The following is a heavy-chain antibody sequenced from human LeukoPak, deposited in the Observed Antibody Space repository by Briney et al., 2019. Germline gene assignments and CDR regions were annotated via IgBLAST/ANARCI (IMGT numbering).Heavy chain of an antibody. V-gene: IGHV4-30-2*01. J-gene: IGHJ6*03. D-gene: IGHD4-11*01. CDR1: GGSISSGGYY. CDR3: ARASWDSNYAYYYYYYMDV. CDR2: IYHSGST. Sequence: PSETLSLTCTVSGGSISSGGYYWSWIRQPPGKGLEWIGYIYHSGSTYYNPSLKSRVTISVDRSKNQFSLKLSSVTAADTAVYYCARASWDSNYAYYYYYYMDVWGKGTTVTVSS.